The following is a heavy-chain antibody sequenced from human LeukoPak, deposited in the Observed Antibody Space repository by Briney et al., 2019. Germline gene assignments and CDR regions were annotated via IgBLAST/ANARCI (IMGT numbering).Heavy chain of an antibody. CDR3: ARDHSAGRYYFDH. J-gene: IGHJ4*02. Sequence: PGRSLRLSCAVSGFTFSSYGMQWVRQAPGNGLEWVAVIWSDGNKKYYADSVKGRSTISRDNSKNTLYLQMNSLRAEDTAVYYCARDHSAGRYYFDHWGQGTLVTVSS. V-gene: IGHV3-33*01. CDR2: IWSDGNKK. D-gene: IGHD5-18*01. CDR1: GFTFSSYG.